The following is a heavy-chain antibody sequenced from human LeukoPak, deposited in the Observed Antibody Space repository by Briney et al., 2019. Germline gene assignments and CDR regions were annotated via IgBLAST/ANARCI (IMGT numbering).Heavy chain of an antibody. Sequence: GGSLRLSCAASGFTFSSYGMHWVRQAPGKGLEWVAVIRYDGSNKYYADSVKGRFTISRDNSKNTLYLQMNSLRAEDTAVYYCAKDKLGGTNANYFDSWGQGTLVTVSS. J-gene: IGHJ4*02. CDR3: AKDKLGGTNANYFDS. CDR1: GFTFSSYG. V-gene: IGHV3-30*02. D-gene: IGHD1-26*01. CDR2: IRYDGSNK.